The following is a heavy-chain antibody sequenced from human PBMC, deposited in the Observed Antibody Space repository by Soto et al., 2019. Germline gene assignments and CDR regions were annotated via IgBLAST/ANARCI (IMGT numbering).Heavy chain of an antibody. D-gene: IGHD2-15*01. CDR1: GGSISSSSYY. Sequence: SETLSLTCTVSGGSISSSSYYWGWIRQPPGKGLEWIGSIYYSGSTYYNPSLKSRVTISVDTSKNQFSLKLSSVTAADTAVYYCASRYCSGGSCSNRPFDYWGQGTLVTVSS. CDR3: ASRYCSGGSCSNRPFDY. CDR2: IYYSGST. V-gene: IGHV4-39*01. J-gene: IGHJ4*02.